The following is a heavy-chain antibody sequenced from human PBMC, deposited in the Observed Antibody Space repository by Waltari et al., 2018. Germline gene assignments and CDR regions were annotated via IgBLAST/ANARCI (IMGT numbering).Heavy chain of an antibody. CDR3: ARDPFDKNDY. J-gene: IGHJ4*02. Sequence: QVQLVESGGGVVQPGRSLRLSCAASGFTFSSYALHWVRQAPGKGLEWVAFISYDGSNKYYADVGKGRFTISRDNSKNTLYLQMNSLRAEDTAVYYCARDPFDKNDYWGQGTLVTVSS. V-gene: IGHV3-30-3*01. D-gene: IGHD3-10*01. CDR2: ISYDGSNK. CDR1: GFTFSSYA.